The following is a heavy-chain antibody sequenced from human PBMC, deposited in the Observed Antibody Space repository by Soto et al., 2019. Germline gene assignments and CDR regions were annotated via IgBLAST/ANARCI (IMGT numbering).Heavy chain of an antibody. CDR3: AKAMVGGMILRGMDV. Sequence: GGSLRLSCAASGFTFDDYAMHWVRQAPGKGLEWVSGISWNSGSIGYADSVKGRFTISRDNAKNSLYLQMNSLRAEDTALYYCAKAMVGGMILRGMDVWGQGTTVTVSS. CDR2: ISWNSGSI. D-gene: IGHD3-22*01. CDR1: GFTFDDYA. V-gene: IGHV3-9*01. J-gene: IGHJ6*02.